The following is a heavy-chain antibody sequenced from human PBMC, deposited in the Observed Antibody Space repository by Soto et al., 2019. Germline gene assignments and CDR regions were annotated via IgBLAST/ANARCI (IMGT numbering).Heavy chain of an antibody. Sequence: GGSLRLSRAVSGLTFKSYAMSWVRQAPGKGLEWVSTISDSGGSTSYADSVKGRLTISRDNSMNTLYLQMDSLRVEDTALYYCVKRDLAYWGQGTLVTVSS. J-gene: IGHJ4*02. CDR2: ISDSGGST. V-gene: IGHV3-23*01. CDR1: GLTFKSYA. CDR3: VKRDLAY.